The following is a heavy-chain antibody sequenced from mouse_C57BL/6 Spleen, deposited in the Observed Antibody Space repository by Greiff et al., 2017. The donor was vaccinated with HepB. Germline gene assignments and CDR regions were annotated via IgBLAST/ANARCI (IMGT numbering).Heavy chain of an antibody. J-gene: IGHJ1*03. CDR1: GFTFSDYG. D-gene: IGHD1-1*01. CDR3: ARAGGSSYGYFDV. Sequence: EVQGVESGGGLVKPGGSLKLSCAASGFTFSDYGMHWVRQAPEKGLEWVAYISSGSSTIYYADTVKGRFTISRDNAKNTLFLQMTSLRSEDTAMYYCARAGGSSYGYFDVWGTGTTVTVSS. CDR2: ISSGSSTI. V-gene: IGHV5-17*01.